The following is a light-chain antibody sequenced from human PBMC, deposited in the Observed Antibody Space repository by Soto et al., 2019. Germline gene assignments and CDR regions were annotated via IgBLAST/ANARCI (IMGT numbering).Light chain of an antibody. V-gene: IGKV3-20*01. CDR1: QSVTSSF. Sequence: DIVLTQSPGTLSLSPGERATLSCRASQSVTSSFLVWYQQKPCQAPRLLIYGAFSRATGIPDRFSGSGSGTDFTLTISRLEPEDFAVYYWQHYGSSLLTFGGGTKVEIK. CDR2: GAF. J-gene: IGKJ4*01. CDR3: QHYGSSLLT.